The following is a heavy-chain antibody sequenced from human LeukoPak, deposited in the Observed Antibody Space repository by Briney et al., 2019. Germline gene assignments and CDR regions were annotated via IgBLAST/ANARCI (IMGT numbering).Heavy chain of an antibody. D-gene: IGHD3-3*01. Sequence: PGGSLRLSCAASGFTFDDYAMHWVRQAPGKGLEWVSLISWDGGSTYYADSVKGRFTISRDNSKNSLYLQMNSLRAEATALYYCAKDKSRDDFWSGYYPYWGQGTLVTVSS. CDR1: GFTFDDYA. J-gene: IGHJ4*02. CDR3: AKDKSRDDFWSGYYPY. CDR2: ISWDGGST. V-gene: IGHV3-43D*03.